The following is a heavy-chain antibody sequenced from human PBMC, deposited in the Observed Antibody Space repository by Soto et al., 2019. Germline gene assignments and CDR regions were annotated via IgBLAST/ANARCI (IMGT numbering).Heavy chain of an antibody. J-gene: IGHJ4*02. Sequence: ASVKVSCKASVYTFTSSGISWVRQAPGQGLEWMGWISAYNGNTNYAQKLQGRVTMTTDTSTSTAYMELRSLRSDDTAVYYCARASNTPWACSGGSIFSSPKPYLDYWGKGPLLTGSS. CDR1: VYTFTSSG. CDR3: ARASNTPWACSGGSIFSSPKPYLDY. D-gene: IGHD2-15*01. V-gene: IGHV1-18*01. CDR2: ISAYNGNT.